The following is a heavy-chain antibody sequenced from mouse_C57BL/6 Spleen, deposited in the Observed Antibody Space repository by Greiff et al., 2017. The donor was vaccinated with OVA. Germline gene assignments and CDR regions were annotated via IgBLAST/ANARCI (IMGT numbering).Heavy chain of an antibody. CDR2: IYPGDGDT. D-gene: IGHD2-4*01. CDR3: AKSHYDYEGDY. J-gene: IGHJ2*01. CDR1: GYAFSSSW. V-gene: IGHV1-82*01. Sequence: QVQLKQSGPELVKPGASVKISCKASGYAFSSSWMNWVKQRPGKGLEWIGRIYPGDGDTNYNGKFKGKATLTADKSSSTAYMQLSSLTSEDCAVYFCAKSHYDYEGDYWGQGTTLAVS.